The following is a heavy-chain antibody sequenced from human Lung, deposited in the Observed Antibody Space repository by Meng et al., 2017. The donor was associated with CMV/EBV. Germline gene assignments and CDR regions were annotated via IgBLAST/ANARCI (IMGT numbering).Heavy chain of an antibody. D-gene: IGHD6-13*01. V-gene: IGHV3-23*01. J-gene: IGHJ4*02. CDR2: ITASGGST. CDR1: EFTFSNFA. Sequence: SXAASEFTFSNFAISWVRLAPGRGLAWVSSITASGGSTYYAESVKGRFTVSRDNSKNTLYLQMNSLRVEDTAVYYCAKAFSASWYREYYDYWGQGXLVTVSS. CDR3: AKAFSASWYREYYDY.